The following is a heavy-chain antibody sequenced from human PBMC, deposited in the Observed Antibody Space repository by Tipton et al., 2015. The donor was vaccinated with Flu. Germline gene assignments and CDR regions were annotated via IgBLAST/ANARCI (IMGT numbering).Heavy chain of an antibody. CDR3: ARRDYSNYVSEPKNWFDP. CDR1: GTSIRVTTYF. J-gene: IGHJ5*02. D-gene: IGHD4-11*01. V-gene: IGHV4-39*01. CDR2: INYSGTA. Sequence: TLSLTCSVSGTSIRVTTYFWGWIRQPPGRGLEWLGSINYSGTAYYNSFLKSRVTISADTSKNQFSLDLSSMTATDTAVYYCARRDYSNYVSEPKNWFDPWGQGILVTVSS.